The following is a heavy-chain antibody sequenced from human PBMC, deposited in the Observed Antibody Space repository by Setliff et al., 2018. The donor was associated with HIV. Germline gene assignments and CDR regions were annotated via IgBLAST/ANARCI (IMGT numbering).Heavy chain of an antibody. Sequence: PSETLSLTCAVYGGSFSAYYWSWIRQTPGKGLEWIGEISHSGGTNYNPSLKSRVTMSVDTSKNQFSLKLSSVTAADTAVFYCARGGYSYGFGRHRAYFQYWGQGTQVTSP. V-gene: IGHV4-34*01. D-gene: IGHD5-18*01. CDR2: ISHSGGT. J-gene: IGHJ1*01. CDR1: GGSFSAYY. CDR3: ARGGYSYGFGRHRAYFQY.